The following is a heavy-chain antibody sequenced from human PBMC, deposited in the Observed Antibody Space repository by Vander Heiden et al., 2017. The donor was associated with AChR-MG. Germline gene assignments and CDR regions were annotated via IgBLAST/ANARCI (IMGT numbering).Heavy chain of an antibody. CDR1: GFTFSNAW. CDR2: IKSKTDGGTT. CDR3: TTSEYDFWSGYFDP. V-gene: IGHV3-15*01. Sequence: EVQLVESGGGLVKPGGSLRLSCAASGFTFSNAWMSWVRQAPGKGLEWVGRIKSKTDGGTTDYAAPVKGRFTISRDDSKNTLYLQMNSLKTEDTAVYYCTTSEYDFWSGYFDPWGQGTLVTVSS. J-gene: IGHJ5*02. D-gene: IGHD3-3*01.